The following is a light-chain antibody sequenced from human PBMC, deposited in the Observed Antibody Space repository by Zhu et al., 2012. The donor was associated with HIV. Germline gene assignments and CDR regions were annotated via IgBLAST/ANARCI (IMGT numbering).Light chain of an antibody. CDR2: DAS. J-gene: IGKJ4*01. CDR1: QSIGSY. CDR3: QQRSSNWFT. Sequence: IVLTQSPPTLSLSPGERATLSCRASQSIGSYLAWYQQRPGQAPRLLMYDASIRATGISARFSGSGSGTDFTLTIGSLEPEDFAVYYCQQRSSNWFTFGGGTKVEIK. V-gene: IGKV3-11*01.